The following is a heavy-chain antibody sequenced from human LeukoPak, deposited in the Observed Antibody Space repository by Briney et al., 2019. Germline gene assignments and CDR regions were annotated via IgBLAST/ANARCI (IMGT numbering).Heavy chain of an antibody. D-gene: IGHD2-15*01. CDR2: IYTSGST. J-gene: IGHJ6*02. CDR1: GGSISSYY. CDR3: ARAGVVVAANQYYYGMDV. Sequence: PSETLSLTCTVSGGSISSYYWSWIRQPAGKGLEWIGRIYTSGSTNYNPSLKSRVTMSVDTSKNQFSLKLSSVTAADTAVYYCARAGVVVAANQYYYGMDVWGQGTTVTVSS. V-gene: IGHV4-4*07.